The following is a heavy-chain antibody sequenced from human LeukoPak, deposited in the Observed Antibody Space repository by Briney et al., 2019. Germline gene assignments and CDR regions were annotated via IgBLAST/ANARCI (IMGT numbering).Heavy chain of an antibody. Sequence: PSETLSLTCTVSGDSIRSYYWSWIRQPAGKGLEWIGRIYSSGSTNYNPSLESRVTILVDNSKNKFSLKLRSVTAADTALYYCAKQLGGWFDPWGQGTLVTVSS. D-gene: IGHD3-16*01. V-gene: IGHV4-4*07. CDR1: GDSIRSYY. CDR3: AKQLGGWFDP. CDR2: IYSSGST. J-gene: IGHJ5*02.